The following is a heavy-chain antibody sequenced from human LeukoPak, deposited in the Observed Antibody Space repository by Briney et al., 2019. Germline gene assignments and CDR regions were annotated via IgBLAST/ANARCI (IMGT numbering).Heavy chain of an antibody. CDR3: ARGWLQPYWYFDL. Sequence: ATVKVSCKASGYTFTNYGISWVRQAPGQGLEWIGWISPYNGNADYAQKLQGRVTMTADTSTTTAYMELRSLRSDDTAVYYCARGWLQPYWYFDLWGRGTLVTVSS. CDR2: ISPYNGNA. D-gene: IGHD5-24*01. CDR1: GYTFTNYG. J-gene: IGHJ2*01. V-gene: IGHV1-18*01.